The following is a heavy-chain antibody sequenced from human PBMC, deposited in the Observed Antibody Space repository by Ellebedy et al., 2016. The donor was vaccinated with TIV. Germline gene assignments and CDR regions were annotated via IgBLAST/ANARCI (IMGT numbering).Heavy chain of an antibody. CDR2: IYPADSDT. V-gene: IGHV5-51*01. J-gene: IGHJ6*02. CDR1: GYSFTSYW. Sequence: KVSCKGSGYSFTSYWIGWVRQMPGKGLEWMGIIYPADSDTRYSPSFQGQVTISVDKSISTAYLQWSSLKASDTAMYYCASPRTGVAYGMEVWGQGTTVTVSS. D-gene: IGHD3-10*01. CDR3: ASPRTGVAYGMEV.